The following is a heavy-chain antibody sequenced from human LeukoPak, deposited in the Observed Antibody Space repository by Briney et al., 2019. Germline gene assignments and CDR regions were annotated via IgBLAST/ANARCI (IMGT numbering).Heavy chain of an antibody. CDR3: ARVRDFYYDSSGYPSYYFDY. Sequence: SETLSLTCTVSGGSISSYYWSWIRQPPGKGLEWIGYIYYSGSTNYNPSLKSRVTISVDTSKNQFSLKLSSVTAADTAVYYCARVRDFYYDSSGYPSYYFDYWGQGTLVTVSS. V-gene: IGHV4-59*12. D-gene: IGHD3-22*01. CDR2: IYYSGST. CDR1: GGSISSYY. J-gene: IGHJ4*02.